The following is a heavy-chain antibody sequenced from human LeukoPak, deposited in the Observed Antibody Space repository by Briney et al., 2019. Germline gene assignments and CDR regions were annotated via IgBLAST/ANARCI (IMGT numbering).Heavy chain of an antibody. CDR1: GYTFTSYG. V-gene: IGHV1-18*01. J-gene: IGHJ4*02. D-gene: IGHD5-18*01. CDR2: ISAYNGNT. CDR3: QRDQVDTAIAAFDY. Sequence: ASVKVSCKASGYTFTSYGISWVRQDPGQGLEWMGWISAYNGNTNYAQKLQGRVTMTTDTSTSTAYMEPRSLRSDDTAVYYCQRDQVDTAIAAFDYWGQGTLVTVSS.